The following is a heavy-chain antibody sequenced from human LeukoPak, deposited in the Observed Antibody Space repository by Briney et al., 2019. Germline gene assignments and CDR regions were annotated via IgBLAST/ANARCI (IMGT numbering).Heavy chain of an antibody. D-gene: IGHD6-13*01. V-gene: IGHV5-51*01. Sequence: GESLQISFKGSGFSFISYWIGWVRQVPGKGLEWMGIIHPGDSDTRYSPSFQGQVTMSADKSISTAYLQWSSLKASDTAMYYCARRSSSGFDYWGQGTLVTVSS. CDR3: ARRSSSGFDY. CDR1: GFSFISYW. CDR2: IHPGDSDT. J-gene: IGHJ4*02.